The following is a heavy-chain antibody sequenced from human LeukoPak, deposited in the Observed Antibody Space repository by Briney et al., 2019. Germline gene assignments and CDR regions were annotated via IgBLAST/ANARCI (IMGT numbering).Heavy chain of an antibody. V-gene: IGHV1-69*04. J-gene: IGHJ4*02. CDR3: ARGNDPSPEAYFDY. CDR1: GGTFSSYA. CDR2: IIPILGIA. Sequence: ASVKVSCKASGGTFSSYAISWVRQAPGQGLEWMGRIIPILGIANYAQKFQGRVTITADKSTSTAYMELSSLRSEDTAVYYCARGNDPSPEAYFDYWGQGTLVTVSS. D-gene: IGHD1-14*01.